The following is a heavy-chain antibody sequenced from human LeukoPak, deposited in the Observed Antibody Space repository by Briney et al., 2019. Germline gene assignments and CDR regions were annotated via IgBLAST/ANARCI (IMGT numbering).Heavy chain of an antibody. CDR1: GFTVSSNY. J-gene: IGHJ3*02. Sequence: GGSLRLPCAASGFTVSSNYMSWVRQAPGKGLEWVSVIYSGGSTYYADSVKGRFTISRDNSKNTLYLQMNSLRAEDTAVYYCARDASPNLRYFDWSHDAFDIWGQGTMVTVSS. V-gene: IGHV3-66*01. CDR2: IYSGGST. D-gene: IGHD3-9*01. CDR3: ARDASPNLRYFDWSHDAFDI.